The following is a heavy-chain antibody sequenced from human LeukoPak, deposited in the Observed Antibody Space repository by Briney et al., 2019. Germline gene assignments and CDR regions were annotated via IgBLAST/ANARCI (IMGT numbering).Heavy chain of an antibody. V-gene: IGHV1-18*01. J-gene: IGHJ3*02. CDR1: GYTFTSYG. CDR2: ISAYNGNT. D-gene: IGHD3-22*01. Sequence: GASVKVSCKASGYTFTSYGITWVRQAPGQGLEWMGWISAYNGNTNYAQKIQGRVTMTTDTSTSTAYMELRSLRSDDTAVYYCATDLYYYDGSGYGDAFDIWGQGTMVTVSS. CDR3: ATDLYYYDGSGYGDAFDI.